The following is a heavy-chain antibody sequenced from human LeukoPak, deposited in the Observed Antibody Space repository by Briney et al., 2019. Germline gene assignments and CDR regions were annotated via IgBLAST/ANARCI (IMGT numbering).Heavy chain of an antibody. J-gene: IGHJ4*02. D-gene: IGHD3-9*01. V-gene: IGHV4-59*12. CDR3: ARASVLTGYYTAVTFDY. CDR1: GGSISSYY. Sequence: SETLSLTCTVSGGSISSYYWSWLRQPPGKGLEWSGYIYYSGSTNYNPSLKSRVTISVDTSKNQFSLKLTSVTAADTAVYYCARASVLTGYYTAVTFDYWGQGTLVTVSS. CDR2: IYYSGST.